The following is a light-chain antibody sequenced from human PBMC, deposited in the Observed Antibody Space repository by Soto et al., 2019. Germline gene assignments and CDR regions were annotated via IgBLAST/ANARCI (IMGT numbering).Light chain of an antibody. CDR1: RSVGSD. CDR2: GAS. V-gene: IGKV3D-15*01. CDR3: QQYNNWPPIT. Sequence: ELVMPQPPAPLLLSQGARATPSCGASRSVGSDLVWYQQKPGQAPPLLIYGASTSVTGIPGRFIGGGSGTKFSLTISSLQSEDVAVYYCQQYNNWPPITFGQGTRLEIK. J-gene: IGKJ5*01.